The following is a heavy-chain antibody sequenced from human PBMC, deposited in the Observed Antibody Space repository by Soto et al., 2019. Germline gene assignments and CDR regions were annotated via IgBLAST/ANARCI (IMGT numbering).Heavy chain of an antibody. J-gene: IGHJ5*02. Sequence: PSETLSLTCTVSGASIGGFYWRWIRKSAGKGLEWIGRIYATGTTDYNPSLKSRVMMSVDTSKKQFSLKLRSVTAADTAVYYCVRDGTKTLRDWFDPWGQGISVTVSS. CDR3: VRDGTKTLRDWFDP. D-gene: IGHD1-1*01. CDR1: GASIGGFY. V-gene: IGHV4-4*07. CDR2: IYATGTT.